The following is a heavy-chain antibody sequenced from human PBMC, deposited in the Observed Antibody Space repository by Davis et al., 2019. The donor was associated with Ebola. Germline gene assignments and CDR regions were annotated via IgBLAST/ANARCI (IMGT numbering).Heavy chain of an antibody. J-gene: IGHJ6*02. CDR2: INPSGGST. Sequence: ASVKVSCKASGYTFTSYYMHWVRQAPGQGLEWMGIINPSGGSTSYAQKFQGRVTMTRDTSTSTVYMELSSLRSEDTAVYYCARDPSTYCSSTSCWGKIYYYYGMDVWGQGTTVTVSS. CDR1: GYTFTSYY. V-gene: IGHV1-46*01. CDR3: ARDPSTYCSSTSCWGKIYYYYGMDV. D-gene: IGHD2-2*01.